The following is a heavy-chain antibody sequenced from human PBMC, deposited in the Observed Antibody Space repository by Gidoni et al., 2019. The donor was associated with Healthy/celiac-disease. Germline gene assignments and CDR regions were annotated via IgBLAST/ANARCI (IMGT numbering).Heavy chain of an antibody. CDR3: AGGYCSGGSCYAGLIDY. CDR1: GGSISSYY. Sequence: QVQLQESGPGLVKPSETLSLTCTVSGGSISSYYWSWIRQPPGKGLEWIGSIDYSGSTNYNPSLKSRVTISVDTSKNQFSLKLSSVTAADTAVYYCAGGYCSGGSCYAGLIDYWGQGTLVTVSS. J-gene: IGHJ4*02. V-gene: IGHV4-59*08. CDR2: IDYSGST. D-gene: IGHD2-15*01.